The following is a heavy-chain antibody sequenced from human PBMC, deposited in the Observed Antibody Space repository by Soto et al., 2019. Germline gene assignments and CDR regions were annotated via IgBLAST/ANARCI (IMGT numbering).Heavy chain of an antibody. D-gene: IGHD4-17*01. Sequence: GGSLRLSCAASGFTFSSYGMHWVRQAPGKGLEWVAVIWYDGSNKYYADSVKGRFTISRDNSKNTLYLQMNSLRAEDTAVYYCARDAGTTVTTLVWYFDRWGRGTLVTVSS. CDR2: IWYDGSNK. CDR1: GFTFSSYG. V-gene: IGHV3-33*01. J-gene: IGHJ2*01. CDR3: ARDAGTTVTTLVWYFDR.